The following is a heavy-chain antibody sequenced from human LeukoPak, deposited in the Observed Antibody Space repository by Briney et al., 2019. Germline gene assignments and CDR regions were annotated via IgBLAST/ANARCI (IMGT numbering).Heavy chain of an antibody. Sequence: RAGGSLRLSCAASGFTFSSYSMNWVRQAPGRGLEWVSAISGDSKYIYYTDSVKGRFTISRDNSKNTLYLQMNSLRAEDTAVYYCVGREYSSGWYYFDYWGQGTLVTVSS. CDR2: ISGDSKYI. CDR1: GFTFSSYS. CDR3: VGREYSSGWYYFDY. J-gene: IGHJ4*02. D-gene: IGHD6-19*01. V-gene: IGHV3-21*04.